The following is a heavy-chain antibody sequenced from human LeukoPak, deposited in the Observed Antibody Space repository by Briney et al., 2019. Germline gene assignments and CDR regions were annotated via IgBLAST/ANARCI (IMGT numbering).Heavy chain of an antibody. CDR3: AKDLGSWSSGWIDY. CDR2: IDPSSTYI. V-gene: IGHV3-21*04. Sequence: GGSLRLSCAASGFTFRSYSMNWVRQAPGKGLEWVSAIDPSSTYIYYADSVKGRFTISRDNSKNTLYLQMNSLRAEDTAVYYCAKDLGSWSSGWIDYWGQGTLVTVSS. CDR1: GFTFRSYS. D-gene: IGHD6-19*01. J-gene: IGHJ4*02.